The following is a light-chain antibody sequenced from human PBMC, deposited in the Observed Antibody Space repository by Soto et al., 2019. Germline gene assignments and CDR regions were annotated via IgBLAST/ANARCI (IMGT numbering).Light chain of an antibody. Sequence: QSVLSQPASVSGSPGQSITISCTGTSTDVGSYNLVSWYQHHPGEAPKLLIYEASKRPSGLSNRFSGSKSGNTASLTISGLQAEDEAEYYCCSYAGTSTDVFGSGTKVTVL. CDR2: EAS. V-gene: IGLV2-23*01. J-gene: IGLJ1*01. CDR1: STDVGSYNL. CDR3: CSYAGTSTDV.